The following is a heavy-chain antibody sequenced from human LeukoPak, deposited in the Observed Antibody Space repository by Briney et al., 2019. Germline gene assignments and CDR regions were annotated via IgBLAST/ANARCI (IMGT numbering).Heavy chain of an antibody. D-gene: IGHD3-10*01. V-gene: IGHV3-74*01. CDR3: AKAATYFYGSVTYDWFES. CDR2: IESNGLT. Sequence: GGSLRLSCAASGFTFTSYTMNWVRQIPGKGLMWVSRIESNGLTLYADSVRDRFTISRDNGKNTIYLQMNSLRVDDTAIYYCAKAATYFYGSVTYDWFESWGQGTLVTVSS. CDR1: GFTFTSYT. J-gene: IGHJ5*01.